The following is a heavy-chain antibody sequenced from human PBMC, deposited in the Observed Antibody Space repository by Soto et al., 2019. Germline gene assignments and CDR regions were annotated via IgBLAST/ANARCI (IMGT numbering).Heavy chain of an antibody. CDR3: ARQDDFWSGYNSFDP. D-gene: IGHD3-3*01. Sequence: SETLSLTCSVTGGSISTTSYYWAWIRQPPGKGLEWVGSIYYNGFTYYNPSLKSRLTISVDTSKHQFSLRLSSVTAADTALYYCARQDDFWSGYNSFDPWGQGTLVTVSS. CDR1: GGSISTTSYY. CDR2: IYYNGFT. J-gene: IGHJ5*02. V-gene: IGHV4-39*01.